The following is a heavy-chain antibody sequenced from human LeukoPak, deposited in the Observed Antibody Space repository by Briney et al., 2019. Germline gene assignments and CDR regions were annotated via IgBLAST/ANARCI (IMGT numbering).Heavy chain of an antibody. CDR3: ARTSIVANDY. CDR2: ISSSGSTI. J-gene: IGHJ4*02. Sequence: GGSLRLSCAASGFTFSSYEMNWVRQAPGKGLEWVSYISSSGSTIYYADSVKGRFTISRDNAKNSLYLQMNSLRAEDKAVYYCARTSIVANDYWGQGTLVTVSS. V-gene: IGHV3-48*03. CDR1: GFTFSSYE. D-gene: IGHD5-12*01.